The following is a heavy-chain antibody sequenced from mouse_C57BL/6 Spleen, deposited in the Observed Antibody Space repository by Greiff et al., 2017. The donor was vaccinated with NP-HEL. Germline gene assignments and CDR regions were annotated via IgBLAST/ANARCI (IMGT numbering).Heavy chain of an antibody. J-gene: IGHJ4*01. V-gene: IGHV1-12*01. CDR2: IYPGNGDT. CDR3: ARPTLYYDYDYYAMDY. CDR1: GYTFTSYN. D-gene: IGHD2-4*01. Sequence: QVQLKESGAELVRPGASVKMSCKASGYTFTSYNMHWVKQTPRQGLEWIGAIYPGNGDTSYNQKFKGKATLTVDKSSSTAYMQLSSLTSEDSAVYFCARPTLYYDYDYYAMDYWGQGTSVTVSS.